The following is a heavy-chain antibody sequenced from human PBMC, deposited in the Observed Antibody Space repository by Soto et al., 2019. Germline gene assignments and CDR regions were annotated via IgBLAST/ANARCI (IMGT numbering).Heavy chain of an antibody. CDR3: AKVHTVVWFGELPDY. Sequence: PGGSLRISCAASGFTFSSYAMSWVRQAPGKGLEWVSAISGSGGSTYYADSVKGRFTISRDNSKNTLYLQMNSLRAEDTAVYYCAKVHTVVWFGELPDYWGQGTLVTVSS. CDR1: GFTFSSYA. CDR2: ISGSGGST. D-gene: IGHD3-10*01. J-gene: IGHJ4*02. V-gene: IGHV3-23*01.